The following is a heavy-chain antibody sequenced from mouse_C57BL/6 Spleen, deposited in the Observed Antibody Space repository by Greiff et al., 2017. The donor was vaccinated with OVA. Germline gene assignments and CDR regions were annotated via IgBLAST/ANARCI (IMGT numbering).Heavy chain of an antibody. CDR1: GYTFTDYY. Sequence: EVQLQQSGPELVKPGASVKISCKASGYTFTDYYMNWVKQSHGKSLEWIGDINPNNGGTSYNQKFKGKATLTVDKSSSTAYMELRSLTSEDSAVYYCARGGPYYDYDSWGQGTTLTVSS. CDR3: ARGGPYYDYDS. V-gene: IGHV1-26*01. CDR2: INPNNGGT. J-gene: IGHJ2*01. D-gene: IGHD2-4*01.